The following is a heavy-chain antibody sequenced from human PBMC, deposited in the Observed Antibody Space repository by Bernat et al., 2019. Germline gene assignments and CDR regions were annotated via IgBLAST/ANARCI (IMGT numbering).Heavy chain of an antibody. J-gene: IGHJ6*02. V-gene: IGHV3-74*01. CDR1: GFTFSSYW. CDR3: ARGSVWDYYYYGMDV. D-gene: IGHD3-16*01. Sequence: EVQLVESGGGLVQPGGSLRLSCAASGFTFSSYWMHWVRQAPGKGLVWVSRINSDGSSTSYADSVKGRFTISRDNAKNTLYLQMNSLRAEDTAVYYCARGSVWDYYYYGMDVWGQGTTVTVSS. CDR2: INSDGSST.